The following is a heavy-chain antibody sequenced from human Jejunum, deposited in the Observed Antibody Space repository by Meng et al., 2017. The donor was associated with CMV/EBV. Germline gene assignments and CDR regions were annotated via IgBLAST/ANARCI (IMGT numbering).Heavy chain of an antibody. Sequence: LSCAASGFTFNTYTMNWVRRAPGKGLEWVSSITSGNGYIFYADSVKGRFTISRDNAKKSLYLQMSSLRAADTAVYYCATDYRRGAGPNWGQGTLVTVSS. CDR1: GFTFNTYT. CDR3: ATDYRRGAGPN. D-gene: IGHD1-26*01. CDR2: ITSGNGYI. J-gene: IGHJ4*02. V-gene: IGHV3-21*01.